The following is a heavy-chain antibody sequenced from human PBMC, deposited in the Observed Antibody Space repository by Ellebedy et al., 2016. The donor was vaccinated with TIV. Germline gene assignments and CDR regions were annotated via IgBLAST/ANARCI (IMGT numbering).Heavy chain of an antibody. D-gene: IGHD3-22*01. CDR3: ARGVLNSGYYSDY. CDR1: GFTFSTYW. V-gene: IGHV3-7*01. CDR2: TKQDGSEK. Sequence: PGGSLRLSCAASGFTFSTYWMGWVRQAAGKGLEWVANTKQDGSEKYYVDSVMGRFTISRDNAKSTVYLQMFSLRPEDTAVYYCARGVLNSGYYSDYWGRGTLVTVSS. J-gene: IGHJ4*02.